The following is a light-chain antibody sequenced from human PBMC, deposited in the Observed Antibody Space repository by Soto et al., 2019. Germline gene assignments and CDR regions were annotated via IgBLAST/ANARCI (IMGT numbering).Light chain of an antibody. Sequence: DIQMTQSPSSLSASVGDRVTITCRASQSISSYLNWYQQKPGKAPKLLIYAASSLQSGVPSRFSGSGSGTDLTLTISSLRPEDFATDYCQQSYSTPMYTFGHGTKLEIK. V-gene: IGKV1-39*01. CDR3: QQSYSTPMYT. CDR2: AAS. CDR1: QSISSY. J-gene: IGKJ2*01.